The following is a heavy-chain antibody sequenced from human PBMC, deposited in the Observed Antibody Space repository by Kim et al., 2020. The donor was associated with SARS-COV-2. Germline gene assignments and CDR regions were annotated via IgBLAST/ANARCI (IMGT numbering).Heavy chain of an antibody. Sequence: GGSLRLSCAASGFTVSTNYMSWVRQAPGKGLEWVSVSYAGNTDYADSVKGRFIISSDYSKNTLYRQMRSLRAEDTALYYCARDLNFWGQGPWSPSPQ. CDR1: GFTVSTNY. J-gene: IGHJ4*02. V-gene: IGHV3-53*01. CDR3: ARDLNF. CDR2: SYAGNT.